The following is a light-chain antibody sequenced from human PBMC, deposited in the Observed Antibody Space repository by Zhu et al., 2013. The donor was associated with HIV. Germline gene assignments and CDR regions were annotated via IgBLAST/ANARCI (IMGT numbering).Light chain of an antibody. V-gene: IGKV3-20*01. CDR2: GAS. CDR3: QQYGRSPLT. J-gene: IGKJ4*01. CDR1: QSVSSY. Sequence: EIVLTQSPATLSFSPGERATLSCRASQSVSSYLAWYQQKPGQPPRLLIYGASTRAPGIPDRFSGSGSGTDFTLSISRLEPEDFAVYYCQQYGRSPLTFGGGTDGGDQT.